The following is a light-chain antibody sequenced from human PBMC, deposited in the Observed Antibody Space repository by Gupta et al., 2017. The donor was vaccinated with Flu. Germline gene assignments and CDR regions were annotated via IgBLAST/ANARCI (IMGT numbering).Light chain of an antibody. V-gene: IGKV4-1*01. CDR2: WAS. J-gene: IGKJ1*01. CDR1: QSVLYSSNNKNY. Sequence: DIVITHSPDSLAVSLGERATIICKSSQSVLYSSNNKNYLAWYQQKPGQPPKLLIYWASTRESGVLDRFSGRGSGTDFTLTISSLQAEDVAVYYCDQDDSTPWAFGQGTKVEIK. CDR3: DQDDSTPWA.